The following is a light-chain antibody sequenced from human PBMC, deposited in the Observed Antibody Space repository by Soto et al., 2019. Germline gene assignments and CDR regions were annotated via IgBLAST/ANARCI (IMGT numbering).Light chain of an antibody. Sequence: DIQMTQSPSTLSGSVGDRVTITCRASQTISSWLAWYQQKPGKAPKHLIYKASTLKSGVPSRFSGSGSGTEFTLTISSLQPDDFATYYCQHYNSYSEEFGQGTKVDIK. CDR2: KAS. CDR3: QHYNSYSEE. J-gene: IGKJ1*01. V-gene: IGKV1-5*03. CDR1: QTISSW.